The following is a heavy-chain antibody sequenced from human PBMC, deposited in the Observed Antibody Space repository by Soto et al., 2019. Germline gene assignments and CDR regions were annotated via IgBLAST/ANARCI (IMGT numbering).Heavy chain of an antibody. CDR2: IRSKANSYAT. D-gene: IGHD3-22*01. V-gene: IGHV3-73*01. J-gene: IGHJ3*02. CDR1: GFTFSCSG. CDR3: TRQDKWLLPKAFDI. Sequence: GGSLRLSCAASGFTFSCSGMHWVRQSSGKGLEWVGRIRSKANSYATAYAASVKGRFTISRDDSKNTAYLQMNSLKTEDTAVYYCTRQDKWLLPKAFDIWGQGTMVTVSS.